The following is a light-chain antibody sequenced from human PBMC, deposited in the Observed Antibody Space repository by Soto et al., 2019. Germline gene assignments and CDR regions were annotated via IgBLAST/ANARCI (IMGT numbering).Light chain of an antibody. CDR1: QGISNY. CDR2: AAS. V-gene: IGKV1-27*01. Sequence: ETQMTQSPSSLSSSVGDRVTITCRASQGISNYLAWYQQKPGQVPKLLIYAASTLRSGVPSRFSGSGSGTDFTLIISSLQPEDVATYYCQKYNNGPWTFGQGTKVEIK. J-gene: IGKJ1*01. CDR3: QKYNNGPWT.